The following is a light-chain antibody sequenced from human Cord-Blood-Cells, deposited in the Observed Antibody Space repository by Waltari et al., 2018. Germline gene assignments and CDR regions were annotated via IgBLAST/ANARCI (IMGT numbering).Light chain of an antibody. V-gene: IGLV2-23*03. CDR2: EGS. Sequence: QSAMTQPASVSGSPGQSITISCPGTSSDVGSYNLFPWYQQHPGKAPKPMIYEGSKRPSGVSNRFSGSKSGNTASLTISGLQAEDEADYYCCSYAGSSTFVVFGGGTKLTVL. CDR1: SSDVGSYNL. J-gene: IGLJ2*01. CDR3: CSYAGSSTFVV.